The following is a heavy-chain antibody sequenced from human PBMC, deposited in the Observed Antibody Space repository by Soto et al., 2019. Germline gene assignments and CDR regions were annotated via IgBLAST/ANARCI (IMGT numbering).Heavy chain of an antibody. D-gene: IGHD5-12*01. CDR3: AKGVVATDYYYYGMDV. CDR2: IYIGGST. Sequence: GGSLRLSCAASGFTVSSNYMSWVRQAPGKGLEWVSVIYIGGSTYYADSVKGRFTISRDNSKNTLYLQMNSLRAEDTDVYYCAKGVVATDYYYYGMDVWGQGTTVTVSS. V-gene: IGHV3-53*01. CDR1: GFTVSSNY. J-gene: IGHJ6*02.